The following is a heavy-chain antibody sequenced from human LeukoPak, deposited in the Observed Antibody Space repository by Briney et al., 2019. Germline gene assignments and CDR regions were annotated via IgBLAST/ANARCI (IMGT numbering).Heavy chain of an antibody. V-gene: IGHV4-34*01. D-gene: IGHD6-13*01. CDR3: ARGDGVAAAGPDY. Sequence: SETLSLTCSVHGGPFSGYYWSWIRQPPGKGLEWVGEINHGGRTNYNPSLKSRVTISVDTSKNQFSLNLKSVTAADTAVYYCARGDGVAAAGPDYWGQGTLVTVSS. CDR2: INHGGRT. J-gene: IGHJ4*02. CDR1: GGPFSGYY.